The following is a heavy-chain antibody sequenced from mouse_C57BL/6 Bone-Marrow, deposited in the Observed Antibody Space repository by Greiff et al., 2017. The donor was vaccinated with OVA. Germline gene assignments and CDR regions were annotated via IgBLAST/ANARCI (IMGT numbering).Heavy chain of an antibody. CDR3: ARGYYGSSGDY. J-gene: IGHJ2*01. Sequence: VQLQQPGAELVKPGASVKMSCKASGYTFTSYWITWVKQRPGQGLEWIGDIYPGSGSTNYNEKFKSKATLTVDTSSSTAYMQLSSLTSEDAAVYDCARGYYGSSGDYWGQGTTLTVSS. V-gene: IGHV1-55*01. CDR1: GYTFTSYW. D-gene: IGHD1-1*01. CDR2: IYPGSGST.